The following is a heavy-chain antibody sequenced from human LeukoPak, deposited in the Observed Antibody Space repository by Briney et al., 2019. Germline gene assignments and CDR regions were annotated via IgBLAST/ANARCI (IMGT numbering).Heavy chain of an antibody. J-gene: IGHJ4*02. V-gene: IGHV3-21*01. D-gene: IGHD1-1*01. CDR3: SRVGTGTIRYY. CDR2: ISSSSSYI. CDR1: RFTFSSYS. Sequence: PGRTLRLSRAASRFTFSSYSMNWVRQAPGEGLGWVSSISSSSSYIYYADSVKGRFTFSRGNPKNSLYLQRNSLRAQDTALYYWSRVGTGTIRYYGGQGNLVTVSS.